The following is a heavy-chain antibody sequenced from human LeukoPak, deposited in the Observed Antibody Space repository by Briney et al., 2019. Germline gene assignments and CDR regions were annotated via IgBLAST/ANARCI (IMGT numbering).Heavy chain of an antibody. Sequence: GGSLRLSCAASGFTVSSNYMSWVRQAPGQGLEWVSIIYSGGSTYYADSVRGRFTISRDKSKNTVFLQMNSLRAEDTAVYYCASPGGVRGYFHHWGQGTLVTVSS. V-gene: IGHV3-66*01. D-gene: IGHD3-10*01. CDR1: GFTVSSNY. CDR3: ASPGGVRGYFHH. J-gene: IGHJ1*01. CDR2: IYSGGST.